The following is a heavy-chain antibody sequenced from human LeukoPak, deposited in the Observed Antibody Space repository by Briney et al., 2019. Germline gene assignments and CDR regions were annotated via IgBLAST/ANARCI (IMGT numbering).Heavy chain of an antibody. CDR1: GFTFSSYA. V-gene: IGHV3-23*01. D-gene: IGHD3-10*01. CDR3: ARAPSTMVRGVIISDMYYFDY. CDR2: ISGSGGST. J-gene: IGHJ4*02. Sequence: GGSLRLSCAASGFTFSSYAMSWVRQTPGKGLEWVASISGSGGSTYYADSVKGRFTISRDNSKNTLYLQMNTLRAEDTAVYYCARAPSTMVRGVIISDMYYFDYWGQETLVTVSS.